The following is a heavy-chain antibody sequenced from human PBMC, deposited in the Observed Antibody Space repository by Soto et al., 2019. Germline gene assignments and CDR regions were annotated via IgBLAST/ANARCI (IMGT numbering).Heavy chain of an antibody. Sequence: GASVKVSCKASGGTFSSYAISWVRQAPGQGLEWMGGIIPIFGTANYAQKFQGRVTITADESTSTAYMELSSLRSEDTAVYYCARAPMTTVTTTDYYYYGMDVWGQGTTVTVS. CDR3: ARAPMTTVTTTDYYYYGMDV. V-gene: IGHV1-69*13. D-gene: IGHD4-4*01. J-gene: IGHJ6*02. CDR2: IIPIFGTA. CDR1: GGTFSSYA.